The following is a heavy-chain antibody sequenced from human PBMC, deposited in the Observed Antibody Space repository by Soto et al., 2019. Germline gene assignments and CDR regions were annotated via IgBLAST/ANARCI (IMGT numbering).Heavy chain of an antibody. CDR3: ARFEAVAGDYYYYYYGMDV. D-gene: IGHD6-19*01. J-gene: IGHJ6*02. CDR2: IYHSGST. Sequence: SETLSLTCAVSGGSISSSNWWSWVRQPPGKGLEWIGEIYHSGSTNYNPSLKSRVTISVDKSKNQFSLKLSSVTAADTAVYYCARFEAVAGDYYYYYYGMDVWGQGTTVTVS. V-gene: IGHV4-4*02. CDR1: GGSISSSNW.